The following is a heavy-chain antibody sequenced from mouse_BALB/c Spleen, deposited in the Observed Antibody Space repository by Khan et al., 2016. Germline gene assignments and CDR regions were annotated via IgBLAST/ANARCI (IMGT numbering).Heavy chain of an antibody. Sequence: QVQLQQSGAELVRPGASVTLSCKASGYTFTDYEMHWVKQTPVHGLEWIGAIDPETGGTAYNQSFKGKATLTAYKSSSTAYMELRSLTSKDSAVYYCTTGAWFAYWGQGTLVTVSA. CDR3: TTGAWFAY. V-gene: IGHV1-15*01. CDR1: GYTFTDYE. D-gene: IGHD4-1*01. CDR2: IDPETGGT. J-gene: IGHJ3*01.